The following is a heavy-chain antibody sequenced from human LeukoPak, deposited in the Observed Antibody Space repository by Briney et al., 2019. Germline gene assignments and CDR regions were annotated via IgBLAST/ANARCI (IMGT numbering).Heavy chain of an antibody. Sequence: GGPLRLSCAASGIIFSSYAMSWVRQAPGKGLEWVGRIKSKTDGGTTDYAAPVKGRFTISRDDSKNTVYLQMKSLKPEDTSVYYCTTGAYWGQGTLVTVSS. CDR1: GIIFSSYA. V-gene: IGHV3-15*01. CDR2: IKSKTDGGTT. J-gene: IGHJ4*02. CDR3: TTGAY.